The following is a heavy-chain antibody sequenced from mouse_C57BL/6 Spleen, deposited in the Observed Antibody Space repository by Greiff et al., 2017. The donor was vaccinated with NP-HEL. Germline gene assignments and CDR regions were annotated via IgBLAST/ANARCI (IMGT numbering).Heavy chain of an antibody. CDR1: GYTFTDYY. V-gene: IGHV1-26*01. J-gene: IGHJ3*01. Sequence: EVQLQQSGPELVKPGASVKISCKASGYTFTDYYMNWVKQSHGKSLEWIGDINPNNGGTSYNQKFKGKATLTVDKSSSTAYMELRSLTSEDSAVYYCGPMDYGSPFAYWGQGTLVTVSA. CDR2: INPNNGGT. D-gene: IGHD1-1*01. CDR3: GPMDYGSPFAY.